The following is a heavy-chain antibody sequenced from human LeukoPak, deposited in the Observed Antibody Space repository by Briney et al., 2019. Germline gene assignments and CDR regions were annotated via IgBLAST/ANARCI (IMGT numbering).Heavy chain of an antibody. CDR3: AKDKYGDYAVDY. D-gene: IGHD4-17*01. CDR1: GFTFSSYA. J-gene: IGHJ4*02. V-gene: IGHV3-23*01. Sequence: GGSLRLSCAASGFTFSSYAMSWVRQAPGKGLEWVSAISDSGGSTYYADSVKGRFTISRDNSKNTLYLQMSSLRAEDTAVYYCAKDKYGDYAVDYWGQGTLVTVSS. CDR2: ISDSGGST.